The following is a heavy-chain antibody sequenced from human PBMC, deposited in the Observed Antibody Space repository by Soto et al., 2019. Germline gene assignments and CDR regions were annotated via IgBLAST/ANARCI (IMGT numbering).Heavy chain of an antibody. D-gene: IGHD3-10*02. Sequence: EVQLLESGGGLVQPGGSLRLSCAASGFPFDTFAMNWVRQAPGKGLEWVSSIRVSDGRQYYADSVKGRFTISRDNSKRTLYLQKNRLGAENTAVYFSARLDGSNYVTYYPDSGAQEPRVTVSS. J-gene: IGHJ4*02. CDR2: IRVSDGRQ. CDR1: GFPFDTFA. V-gene: IGHV3-23*01. CDR3: ARLDGSNYVTYYPDS.